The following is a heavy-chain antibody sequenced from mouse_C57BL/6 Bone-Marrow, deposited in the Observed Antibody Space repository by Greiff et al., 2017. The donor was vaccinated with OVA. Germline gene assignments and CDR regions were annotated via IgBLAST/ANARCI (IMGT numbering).Heavy chain of an antibody. CDR3: ARPYGYFYYFDY. CDR1: GYTFTSYW. CDR2: IDPSDSYP. Sequence: QVQLQQPGAELVRPGTSVKLSCKASGYTFTSYWMHWVKQRPGQGLEWIGVIDPSDSYPNYNQKFKGKATLTVDTSSSTAYMQLSSLTSEDSAVYYCARPYGYFYYFDYWGQGTTLTVSS. J-gene: IGHJ2*01. D-gene: IGHD2-2*01. V-gene: IGHV1-59*01.